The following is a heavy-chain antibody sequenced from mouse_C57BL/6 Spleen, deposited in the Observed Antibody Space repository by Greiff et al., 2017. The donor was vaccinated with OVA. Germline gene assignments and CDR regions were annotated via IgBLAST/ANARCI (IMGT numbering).Heavy chain of an antibody. CDR3: ARRDDYDVRDYWYFDV. V-gene: IGHV1-69*01. Sequence: VQLQQPGAELVMPGASVKLSCKASGYTFTSSWMHWVKQRPGQGLEWIGEIDPSDSYTNYNQKFKGKSTLTVDKSSSTAYMQLSSLTSEDSAVYYCARRDDYDVRDYWYFDVWGTGTTVTVSS. D-gene: IGHD2-4*01. CDR1: GYTFTSSW. J-gene: IGHJ1*03. CDR2: IDPSDSYT.